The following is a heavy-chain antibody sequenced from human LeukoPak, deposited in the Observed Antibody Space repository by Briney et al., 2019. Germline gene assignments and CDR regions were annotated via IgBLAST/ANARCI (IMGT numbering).Heavy chain of an antibody. J-gene: IGHJ4*02. CDR1: GFTFSSYG. V-gene: IGHV3-NL1*01. D-gene: IGHD4-17*01. CDR2: IYSGGST. CDR3: ARDMTSVTTGDY. Sequence: GGSLRLSCAASGFTFSSYGMHWVRQAPGEGLEWVSVIYSGGSTYYADSVKGRFTISRDNSKNTLYLQLNSLRAEDTAVYYCARDMTSVTTGDYWGQGTLVTVSS.